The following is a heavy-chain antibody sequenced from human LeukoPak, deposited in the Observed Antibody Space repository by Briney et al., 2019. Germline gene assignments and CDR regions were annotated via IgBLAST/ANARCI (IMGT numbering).Heavy chain of an antibody. CDR2: INQDGSEI. V-gene: IGHV3-7*01. CDR1: GFTFSRFR. D-gene: IGHD3-10*01. J-gene: IGHJ3*02. Sequence: PGGSLRLSCAASGFTFSRFRMSWVRQPPGKGLEWVANINQDGSEIYYVDSVKGRFTVSTDNAKNSLYLQMNSLRAEDTAVYYCARDRKYYGLGTSLDAVDMWGQGTMVTVSS. CDR3: ARDRKYYGLGTSLDAVDM.